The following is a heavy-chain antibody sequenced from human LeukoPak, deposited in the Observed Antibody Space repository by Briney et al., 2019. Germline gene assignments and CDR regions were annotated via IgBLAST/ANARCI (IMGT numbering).Heavy chain of an antibody. CDR3: ARESDLLRPLDC. CDR2: ISSSGSYI. D-gene: IGHD3-22*01. J-gene: IGHJ4*02. V-gene: IGHV3-21*01. Sequence: PGGSLRLSCAASGFTFSTYSMNWVRQAPGKGLEWVSSISSSGSYIYYADSMKGRFTISRDNAKNSLYLQMNSLRAEDTAVYYCARESDLLRPLDCWGQGTLVTVSS. CDR1: GFTFSTYS.